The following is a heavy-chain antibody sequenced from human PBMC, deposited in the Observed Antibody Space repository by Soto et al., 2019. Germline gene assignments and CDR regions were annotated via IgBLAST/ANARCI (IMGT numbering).Heavy chain of an antibody. CDR2: IYPGDSDT. V-gene: IGHV5-51*01. CDR1: GYSFTSYW. D-gene: IGHD6-6*01. CDR3: TTPKSVAASYYYYYGMDV. J-gene: IGHJ6*02. Sequence: GESLKISCRGSGYSFTSYWIGWVRQMPGKGLEWMGIIYPGDSDTRYSPSFQGQFTISADNAKNTLYLQMNSLRAEDTAVYYCTTPKSVAASYYYYYGMDVWGQGTTVTVSS.